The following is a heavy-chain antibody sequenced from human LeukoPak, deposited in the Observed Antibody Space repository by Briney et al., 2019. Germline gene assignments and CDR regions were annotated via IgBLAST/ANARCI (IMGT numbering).Heavy chain of an antibody. CDR1: GGSISSGDYY. V-gene: IGHV4-30-4*01. Sequence: SQTLSLTCTVSGGSISSGDYYWSWIRQPPGKGLEWIGYIDYSGSTYYNPSLKRRVTISVDTSKNQFYLKLSSVTAADTAVYYCARVLRLGELSPSLDYWGQGTLVTVSS. J-gene: IGHJ4*02. CDR2: IDYSGST. CDR3: ARVLRLGELSPSLDY. D-gene: IGHD3-16*02.